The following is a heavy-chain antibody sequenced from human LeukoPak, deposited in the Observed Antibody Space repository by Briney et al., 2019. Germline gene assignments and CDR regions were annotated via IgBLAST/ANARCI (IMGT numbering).Heavy chain of an antibody. Sequence: PSETLSLTCAVYGGSFSGYYWSWIRQPPGKGLEWIGEINHSGSTNYNPSLKSRVTISVDTSKNQFSLKLSSVTAADTAVYYCARTINWNYSYDYYHGMDVWGQGTTVTVSS. CDR2: INHSGST. J-gene: IGHJ6*02. V-gene: IGHV4-34*01. CDR3: ARTINWNYSYDYYHGMDV. CDR1: GGSFSGYY. D-gene: IGHD1-7*01.